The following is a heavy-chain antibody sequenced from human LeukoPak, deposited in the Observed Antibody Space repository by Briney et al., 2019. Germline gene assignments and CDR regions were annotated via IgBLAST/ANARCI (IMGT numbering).Heavy chain of an antibody. CDR3: ARNFDGKGSFDL. CDR1: GFNFASRW. J-gene: IGHJ5*02. D-gene: IGHD4-23*01. Sequence: PGGSLRLSCAASGFNFASRWMHWVRQVPGKGLVWVSRISSDGSDTTYADSVKGRFTISRDNVKKIVYLQMRSLRVEDTAVYYCARNFDGKGSFDLWGQGTLVTVSS. CDR2: ISSDGSDT. V-gene: IGHV3-74*01.